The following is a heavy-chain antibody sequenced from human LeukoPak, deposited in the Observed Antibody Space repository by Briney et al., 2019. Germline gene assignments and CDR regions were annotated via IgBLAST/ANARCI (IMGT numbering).Heavy chain of an antibody. D-gene: IGHD2-2*01. CDR3: ARAYCSSTSCYDYYYYYYMDV. CDR2: INPNGGGT. V-gene: IGHV1-2*02. CDR1: GYTFTGYY. J-gene: IGHJ6*03. Sequence: ASVKVSCKASGYTFTGYYMHWVRQAPGQGLEWMGWINPNGGGTNYAQKFQGRVTMTRDTSISTAYMELSRLRSDDTAVYYCARAYCSSTSCYDYYYYYYMDVWGKGTTVTISS.